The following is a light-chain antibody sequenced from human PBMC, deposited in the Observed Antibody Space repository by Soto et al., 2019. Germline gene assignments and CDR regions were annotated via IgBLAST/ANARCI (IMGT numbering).Light chain of an antibody. CDR3: QVYGGPFT. J-gene: IGKJ2*01. CDR2: GAS. V-gene: IGKV3-20*01. Sequence: EIVLTQSPGTLSLSPGEGATLSCRASQSVSNSALAWYKQKPGQPPRLLIYGASSRVTGTPGRFSGSGSGTVFTLTIGSLEPEDFAVYYCQVYGGPFTFGQGTKLEI. CDR1: QSVSNSA.